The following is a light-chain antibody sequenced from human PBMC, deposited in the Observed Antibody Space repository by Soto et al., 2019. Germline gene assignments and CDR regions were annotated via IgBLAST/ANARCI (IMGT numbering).Light chain of an antibody. CDR1: QSVRDN. CDR2: RAS. CDR3: QHYGDSLFT. Sequence: EILLTQSPATLAVSPGEGATLSCRASQSVRDNLAWYQQKPGQAPRLLIYRASTRATGVPARFSGSGSGTDFTLTLSRLEPEDFAVYYCQHYGDSLFTFGPGTKVDIK. V-gene: IGKV3-15*01. J-gene: IGKJ3*01.